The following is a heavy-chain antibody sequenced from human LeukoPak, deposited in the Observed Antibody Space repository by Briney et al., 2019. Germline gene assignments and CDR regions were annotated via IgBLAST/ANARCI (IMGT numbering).Heavy chain of an antibody. V-gene: IGHV3-74*01. D-gene: IGHD3-10*01. CDR2: INSDGSST. J-gene: IGHJ4*02. Sequence: GSLRLSCAALGFTFSSYWMHWVRQAPGKGLVWVSRINSDGSSTSYADSVKGRFTISRGNAKNTLYLQVNSLRAEDTAVYYCARVGTPYYYGSGFDYWGQGTLVTVSS. CDR3: ARVGTPYYYGSGFDY. CDR1: GFTFSSYW.